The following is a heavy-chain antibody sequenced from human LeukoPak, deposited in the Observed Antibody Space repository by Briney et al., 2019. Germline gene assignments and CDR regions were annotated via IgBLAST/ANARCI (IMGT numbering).Heavy chain of an antibody. CDR1: GGSISSDNW. CDR2: IYHSGST. CDR3: ATNGWYCLDH. D-gene: IGHD6-19*01. V-gene: IGHV4-4*02. J-gene: IGHJ1*01. Sequence: SETLSLTCAVSGGSISSDNWWSWVRQPPGKGLEWIGEIYHSGSTNYNPSLQSRVTISVDKSDNHFSLRLTSVTAADTAVYYCATNGWYCLDHWGQGALVTVSS.